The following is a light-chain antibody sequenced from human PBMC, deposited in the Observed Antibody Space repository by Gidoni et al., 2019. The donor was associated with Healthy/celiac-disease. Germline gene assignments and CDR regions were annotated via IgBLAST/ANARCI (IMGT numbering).Light chain of an antibody. CDR2: AAS. Sequence: SSLSASVGDRVTITCRASQSISSYLNWYQQKPGKAPKLLIYAASSLQSGVPSRFSGSGSGTDFTLTISSLQPEDFATYYCQQCYSTPLTFGGXTKVEIK. CDR1: QSISSY. CDR3: QQCYSTPLT. J-gene: IGKJ4*01. V-gene: IGKV1-39*01.